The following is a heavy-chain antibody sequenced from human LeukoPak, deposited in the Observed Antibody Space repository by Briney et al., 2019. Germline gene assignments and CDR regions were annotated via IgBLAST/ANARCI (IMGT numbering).Heavy chain of an antibody. Sequence: GGSLRLSCAASGFTFSSYGMHWVRQAPGKGLEWVSSISSSSSYIYYADSVKGRFTISRDNAKNSLYLQMNSLRAEDTAVYYCAREVITEGRRYFDYWGQGTLVTVSS. D-gene: IGHD3-10*01. CDR2: ISSSSSYI. CDR3: AREVITEGRRYFDY. J-gene: IGHJ4*02. V-gene: IGHV3-21*01. CDR1: GFTFSSYG.